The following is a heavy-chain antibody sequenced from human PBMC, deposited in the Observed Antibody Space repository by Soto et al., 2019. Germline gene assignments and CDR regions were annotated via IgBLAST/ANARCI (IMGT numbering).Heavy chain of an antibody. D-gene: IGHD2-2*01. J-gene: IGHJ5*02. Sequence: QVQLVQSGAEVKKPGSSVKVSCKASGGTFSSYAISWVRQAPGQGLEWMGGIIPIFGTANYAQKFQGRVTITADESTSTAYMELSILRSEDTAVYYCARSYCSSTSCYRGWFDPWGQGTLVTVSS. CDR1: GGTFSSYA. CDR2: IIPIFGTA. V-gene: IGHV1-69*01. CDR3: ARSYCSSTSCYRGWFDP.